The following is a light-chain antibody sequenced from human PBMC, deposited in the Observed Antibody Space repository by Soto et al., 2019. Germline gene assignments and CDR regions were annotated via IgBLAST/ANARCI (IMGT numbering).Light chain of an antibody. CDR2: DVT. CDR3: SSYTSSDTVV. V-gene: IGLV2-14*01. Sequence: QSALTQPASVSGSPGQSITISCTGTSSDVGAYNYVSRYQQHPGKAPKLLIYDVTNRPSGVSNRFSGSKSGNTASLTISGLPAEDEADYYCSSYTSSDTVVFGGGTKLTV. CDR1: SSDVGAYNY. J-gene: IGLJ3*02.